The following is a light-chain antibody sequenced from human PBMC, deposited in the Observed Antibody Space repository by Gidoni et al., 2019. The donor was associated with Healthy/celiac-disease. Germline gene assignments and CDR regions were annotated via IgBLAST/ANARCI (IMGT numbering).Light chain of an antibody. J-gene: IGKJ1*01. CDR3: QQLNSYLWT. CDR2: AAS. Sequence: DIQLTQSPSFLSASVGDRVTITCRASQGISSYLDWYQQKPGKAPKLLISAASTLQSGVPSRFSGSGSGTEFTLTISSLQPEDFATYYCQQLNSYLWTFGQGTKVEIK. V-gene: IGKV1-9*01. CDR1: QGISSY.